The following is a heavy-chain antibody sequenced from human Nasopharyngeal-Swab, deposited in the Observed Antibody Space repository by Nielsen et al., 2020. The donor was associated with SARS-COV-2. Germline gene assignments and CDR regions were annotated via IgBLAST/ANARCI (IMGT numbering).Heavy chain of an antibody. V-gene: IGHV4-39*01. Sequence: ESLKISCTVSGGSISSSSYYWGWIRPPPGKGLEWIGGIYYSGSTYYNPSLKSRVTISVDTSKNQFSLKLSSVTAADTAVYYCARQRRIAAAGTLSWGQGTLVTVSS. J-gene: IGHJ5*02. D-gene: IGHD6-13*01. CDR3: ARQRRIAAAGTLS. CDR1: GGSISSSSYY. CDR2: IYYSGST.